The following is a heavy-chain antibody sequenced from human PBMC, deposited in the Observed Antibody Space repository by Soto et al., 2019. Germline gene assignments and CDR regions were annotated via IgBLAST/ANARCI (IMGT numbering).Heavy chain of an antibody. J-gene: IGHJ4*02. D-gene: IGHD3-22*01. CDR1: GFTFSSYA. Sequence: GGSLRLSCAASGFTFSSYAMHWVRQAPGKGLEWVAIISYDGRNKYYADSVKGRFTISRDNSKNTLYLQMNSLRAEDTAVYYCAGDRVRYYDTSGYFYYWGQGTLVTVSS. V-gene: IGHV3-30*04. CDR3: AGDRVRYYDTSGYFYY. CDR2: ISYDGRNK.